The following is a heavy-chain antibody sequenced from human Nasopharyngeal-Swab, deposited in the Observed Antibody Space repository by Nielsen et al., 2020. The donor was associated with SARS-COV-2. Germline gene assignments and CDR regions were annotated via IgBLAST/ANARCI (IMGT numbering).Heavy chain of an antibody. D-gene: IGHD1-26*01. J-gene: IGHJ6*02. CDR1: GFIFSSYW. CDR2: IYYSGST. V-gene: IGHV4-59*01. Sequence: ESLKISCAASGFIFSSYWMSWIRQPPGKGLEWIGSIYYSGSTNYNPSLKSRVTISVDTSKNQFSLKLSSVTAADTAVYYCARNSGSYGGYYYYGMDVWGQGTLVTVSS. CDR3: ARNSGSYGGYYYYGMDV.